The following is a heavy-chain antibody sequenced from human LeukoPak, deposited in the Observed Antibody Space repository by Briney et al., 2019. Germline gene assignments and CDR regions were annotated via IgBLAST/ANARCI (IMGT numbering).Heavy chain of an antibody. CDR3: ATFLAVIAARDSLYLQH. Sequence: YADAVKGRFTISRDSSKNTLHLQMNSLRAEDTAVYYCATFLAVIAARDSLYLQHWGQGTLVSVSS. D-gene: IGHD6-6*01. J-gene: IGHJ1*01. V-gene: IGHV3-23*05.